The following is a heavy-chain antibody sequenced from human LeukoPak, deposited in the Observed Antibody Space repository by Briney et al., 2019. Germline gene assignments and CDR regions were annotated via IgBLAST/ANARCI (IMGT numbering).Heavy chain of an antibody. CDR1: GFTVSSNY. J-gene: IGHJ6*02. CDR2: IYSGGST. CDR3: ATGAMVRGFYILHYYYYGMDV. D-gene: IGHD3-10*01. Sequence: GGSLRLSCAASGFTVSSNYMSWVRQAPGKGLEWVSVIYSGGSTYYADSVKGRFTISRDNSKNTLYLQMNSLRSEDTAVYYCATGAMVRGFYILHYYYYGMDVWGQGTTVTVSS. V-gene: IGHV3-66*01.